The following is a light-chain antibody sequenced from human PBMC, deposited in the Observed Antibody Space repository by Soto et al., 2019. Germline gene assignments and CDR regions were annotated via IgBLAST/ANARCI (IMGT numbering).Light chain of an antibody. CDR2: DVT. J-gene: IGLJ1*01. V-gene: IGLV2-14*01. CDR3: SSYTTITTYV. Sequence: QSVLTQPASVSGSPGQPIAISCHGTSSDVGGYNYVSWYQQHPDKAPKLILYDVTNRPSGVSNRFSGSKSGNTASLTISGLQAEDEADYYCSSYTTITTYVFGTGTKVTVL. CDR1: SSDVGGYNY.